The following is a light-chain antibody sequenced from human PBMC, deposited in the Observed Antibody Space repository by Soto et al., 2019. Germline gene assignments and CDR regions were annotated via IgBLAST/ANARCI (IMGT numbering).Light chain of an antibody. CDR3: QQYNYYGT. Sequence: IHMTQSPSTLSASVGDTVTITCRASQNINRWLAWYQHKPGQAPKPLIYKTSTLESGVPSRFSGNASGTDFTLTISSLQPDNSATYFCQQYNYYGTFGQGTKVKI. CDR2: KTS. V-gene: IGKV1-5*03. CDR1: QNINRW. J-gene: IGKJ1*01.